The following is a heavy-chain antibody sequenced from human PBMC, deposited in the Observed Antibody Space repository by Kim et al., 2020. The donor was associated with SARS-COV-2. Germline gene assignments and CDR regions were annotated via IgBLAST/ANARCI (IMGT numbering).Heavy chain of an antibody. D-gene: IGHD3-10*01. Sequence: ASVKVSCKASGYTFTSYDINWVRQATGQGLEWMGWMNPNSGNTGYAQKFQGRVTMTRNTSISTAYMELSSLRSEDTAVYYCARALKNIWFGELLYSYYGMDVWGQGTTVTFSS. J-gene: IGHJ6*02. CDR1: GYTFTSYD. V-gene: IGHV1-8*01. CDR2: MNPNSGNT. CDR3: ARALKNIWFGELLYSYYGMDV.